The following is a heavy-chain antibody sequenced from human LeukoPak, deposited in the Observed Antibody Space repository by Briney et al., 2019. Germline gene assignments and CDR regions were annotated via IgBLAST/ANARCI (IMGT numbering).Heavy chain of an antibody. CDR2: INSDGSST. Sequence: GGSLRLSCAASGFTFSSYWMHWVRQAPGKGLVWVSRINSDGSSTSYADSVKGRFTISRDNAKNTLYLQMNSLRAEDTAVYYCARSGQYYYGSGSYLDYWGQGTLVTVSS. D-gene: IGHD3-10*01. J-gene: IGHJ4*02. CDR3: ARSGQYYYGSGSYLDY. V-gene: IGHV3-74*01. CDR1: GFTFSSYW.